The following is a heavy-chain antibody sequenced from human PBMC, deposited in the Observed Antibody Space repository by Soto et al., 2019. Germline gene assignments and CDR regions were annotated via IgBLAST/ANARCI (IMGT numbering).Heavy chain of an antibody. Sequence: PGGSLRLACAASGFTFSSYDMHWVRQATGKGLEWVSAIGTAGDTYYPGSVKGRFTISRENAKNSLYLQMNSLRAEDTAVYYCARGGYSGSYLRHYYYGMHVPGQATTVTVSS. J-gene: IGHJ6*02. CDR1: GFTFSSYD. CDR3: ARGGYSGSYLRHYYYGMHV. CDR2: IGTAGDT. D-gene: IGHD1-26*01. V-gene: IGHV3-13*01.